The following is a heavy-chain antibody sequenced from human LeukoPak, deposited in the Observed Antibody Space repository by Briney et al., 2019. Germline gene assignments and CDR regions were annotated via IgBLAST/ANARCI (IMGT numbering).Heavy chain of an antibody. CDR1: VYIYPSQY. V-gene: IGHV1-46*01. CDR2: VYVGDGRT. J-gene: IGHJ4*02. Sequence: GVTVGVSCKVSVYIYPSQYIHWVPLAPGQGLQWRGIVYVGDGRTRYAQEFQGRVTMTWGTSTSTVYMDLRSLKTEDTAVYYCARGLPATFYFDFWGQGTVVTVSS. CDR3: ARGLPATFYFDF. D-gene: IGHD2/OR15-2a*01.